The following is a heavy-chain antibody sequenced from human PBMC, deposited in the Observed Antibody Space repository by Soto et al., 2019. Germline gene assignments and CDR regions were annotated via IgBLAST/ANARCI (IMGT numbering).Heavy chain of an antibody. D-gene: IGHD7-27*01. CDR2: INPNSGGT. Sequence: ASVKVSCKASGYTFTGYYMHWVRQAPGQGLEWMGWINPNSGGTNYAQKFQGWVTMTRDTSISTAYMELSRLRSDDTAVYYCARAGPLDYYYYCGMDVWGQGTTVTVS. CDR1: GYTFTGYY. J-gene: IGHJ6*02. V-gene: IGHV1-2*04. CDR3: ARAGPLDYYYYCGMDV.